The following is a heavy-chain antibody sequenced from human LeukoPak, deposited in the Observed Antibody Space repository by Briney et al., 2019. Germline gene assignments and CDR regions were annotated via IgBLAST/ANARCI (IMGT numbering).Heavy chain of an antibody. D-gene: IGHD3-22*01. CDR1: GGTFSSYA. V-gene: IGHV1-69*04. CDR3: ARDRADYYDSSGYPDPFDY. Sequence: SVKVSCKASGGTFSSYAISWVRQAPGQGLEWMGRIIPILGIANYAQKFQGRVTMTRDTSTSTVYMELSSLRSEDTAVYYCARDRADYYDSSGYPDPFDYWGQGTLVTVSS. CDR2: IIPILGIA. J-gene: IGHJ4*02.